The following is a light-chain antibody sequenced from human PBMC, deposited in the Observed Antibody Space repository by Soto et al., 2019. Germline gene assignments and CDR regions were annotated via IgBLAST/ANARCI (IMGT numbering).Light chain of an antibody. CDR3: QQYNNWSLT. CDR1: QSFRGL. Sequence: VLAQSPVTLSLSPAARATLSCGASQSFRGLLAWYQQKPGQAPRLLLYGASNRATGIPDRCSGSGSGTDFTLTISSLQAEDFAVYYCQQYNNWSLTFGQGTKVDIK. V-gene: IGKV3-11*01. CDR2: GAS. J-gene: IGKJ1*01.